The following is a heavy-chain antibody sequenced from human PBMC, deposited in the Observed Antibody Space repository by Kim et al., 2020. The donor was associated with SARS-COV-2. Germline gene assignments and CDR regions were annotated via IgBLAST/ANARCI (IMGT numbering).Heavy chain of an antibody. CDR3: ASPVPAATDY. Sequence: GGSLRLSCAASGFTFSSYSMNWVRQAPGKGLEWVSSISSSSSYIYYADSVKGRFTISRDNAKNSLYLQMNSLRAEYTAVYYCASPVPAATDYWGQGTLVTVSS. CDR1: GFTFSSYS. V-gene: IGHV3-21*01. D-gene: IGHD2-2*01. J-gene: IGHJ4*02. CDR2: ISSSSSYI.